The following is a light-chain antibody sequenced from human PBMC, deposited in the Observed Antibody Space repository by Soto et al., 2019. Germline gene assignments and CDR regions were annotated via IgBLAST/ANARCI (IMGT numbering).Light chain of an antibody. J-gene: IGKJ1*01. Sequence: DIQMTQSPSTLSASVGDRVTITSRASQSISIWLAWYQQKPGKAPKILIYKASSLESGVPSRFSGSGSGTEFTLTISSLQPDDFATYYCQQYNSYSPRTFGQGTKVDIK. CDR2: KAS. CDR1: QSISIW. V-gene: IGKV1-5*03. CDR3: QQYNSYSPRT.